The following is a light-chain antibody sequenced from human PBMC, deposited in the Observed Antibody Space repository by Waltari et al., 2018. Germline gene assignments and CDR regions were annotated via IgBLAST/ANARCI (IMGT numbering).Light chain of an antibody. J-gene: IGLJ3*02. CDR2: RNN. CDR3: AAWDDSLSGWV. V-gene: IGLV1-47*01. CDR1: SSNLGSNY. Sequence: QSVLTQPPSASGTPGQRVTISCSGSSSNLGSNYVYWYQQVPGTAPKHLIHRNNQRPSGVPDRFSGSKSGTSASLAISGLRSEDEADYHCAAWDDSLSGWVLGGGTKLTVL.